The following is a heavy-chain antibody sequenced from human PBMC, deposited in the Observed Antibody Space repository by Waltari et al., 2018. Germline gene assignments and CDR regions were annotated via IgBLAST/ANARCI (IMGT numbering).Heavy chain of an antibody. Sequence: HVQLQESGPGLVKPSQTLSLTCTVSGGSISSGGYYWSWIRQHPGKGLEWIGYIYYSGSTYYNPSLKSRVTISVDTSKNQFSLKLSSVTAADTAVYYCARESRIVATGAFDIWGQGTMVTVSS. CDR2: IYYSGST. J-gene: IGHJ3*02. D-gene: IGHD5-12*01. CDR1: GGSISSGGYY. CDR3: ARESRIVATGAFDI. V-gene: IGHV4-31*03.